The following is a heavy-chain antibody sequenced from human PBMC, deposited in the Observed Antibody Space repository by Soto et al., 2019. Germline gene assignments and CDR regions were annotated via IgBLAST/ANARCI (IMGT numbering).Heavy chain of an antibody. Sequence: QVQLVESGGGVVQPGRSLRLSCAASGFTFSSYAMHWVRQAPGKGLEWVAVISYDGSNKYYADSVKGRFTISRDNSKNTLYLQMNSLRAEDTAVYYCARAVREYCSGGSCYSLGDYWGQGTLVTVSS. V-gene: IGHV3-30-3*01. CDR1: GFTFSSYA. CDR2: ISYDGSNK. J-gene: IGHJ4*02. CDR3: ARAVREYCSGGSCYSLGDY. D-gene: IGHD2-15*01.